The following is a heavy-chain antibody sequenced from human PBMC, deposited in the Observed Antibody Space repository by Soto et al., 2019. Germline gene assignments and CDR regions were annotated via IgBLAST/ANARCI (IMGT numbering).Heavy chain of an antibody. J-gene: IGHJ6*02. V-gene: IGHV1-69*05. D-gene: IGHD2-2*01. CDR2: IIPIFGTA. CDR1: GGTFSSYA. Sequence: QVQLVQSGAEVKKPGSSVKVSCKASGGTFSSYAISWVRQAPGQGLEWMGGIIPIFGTANYAQKFQGRVTXPXAXSXXTAYMELSSLRSEDTAVYYCAIHVPAAGYYYGMDVWGQGTTVTVSS. CDR3: AIHVPAAGYYYGMDV.